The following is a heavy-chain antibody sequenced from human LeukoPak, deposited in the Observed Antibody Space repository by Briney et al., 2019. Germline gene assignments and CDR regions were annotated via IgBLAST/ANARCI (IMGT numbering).Heavy chain of an antibody. D-gene: IGHD1-26*01. CDR1: GFTFSSYS. Sequence: GGSLRLSCAASGFTFSSYSMNWVRQAPGKGLEWVSSISSSSSYIYYADSVKGRFTISRDNAKNSLYLQMNSLRAEDTAVYYCARDGESITGELLIGSWGQGTLVTVSS. J-gene: IGHJ4*02. CDR3: ARDGESITGELLIGS. V-gene: IGHV3-21*01. CDR2: ISSSSSYI.